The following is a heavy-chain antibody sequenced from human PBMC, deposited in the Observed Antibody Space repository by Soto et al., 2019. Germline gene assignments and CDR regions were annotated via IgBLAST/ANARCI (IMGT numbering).Heavy chain of an antibody. Sequence: KTSETLSLTCAVYGGSFSGYYWSWIRQPPGKGLEWIGYIYYSGSTNYNPSLKSRVTISVDTSKNQFSLKLSSVTAADTAVYYCARDARIVGATGHSYYGMDVWGQGTTVTVSS. J-gene: IGHJ6*02. D-gene: IGHD1-26*01. CDR1: GGSFSGYY. CDR3: ARDARIVGATGHSYYGMDV. CDR2: IYYSGST. V-gene: IGHV4-59*01.